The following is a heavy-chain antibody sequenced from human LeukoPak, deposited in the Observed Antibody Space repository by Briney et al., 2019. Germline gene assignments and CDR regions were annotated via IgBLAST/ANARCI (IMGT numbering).Heavy chain of an antibody. V-gene: IGHV4-38-2*02. J-gene: IGHJ5*02. D-gene: IGHD2-2*01. CDR1: GYSISSGYY. CDR2: IYHSGST. CDR3: ARARYCSSTSCYEVPWFDP. Sequence: KPSETLSLTCPVSGYSISSGYYWGWIRQPPGKGLEWIGSIYHSGSTYYNPSLKSRVTISVDTSKNQFSLKLSSVTAADTAVYYCARARYCSSTSCYEVPWFDPWGQGTLVTASS.